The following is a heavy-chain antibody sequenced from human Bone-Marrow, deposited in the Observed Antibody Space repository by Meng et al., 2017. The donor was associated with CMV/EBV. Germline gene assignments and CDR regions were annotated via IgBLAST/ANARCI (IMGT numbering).Heavy chain of an antibody. J-gene: IGHJ4*02. CDR3: ARVAYYYGSGSIDY. V-gene: IGHV3-69-1*01. CDR1: GFTFSDYY. CDR2: ISSSSTI. D-gene: IGHD3-10*01. Sequence: GGSLRLSCAASGFTFSDYYMNWVRQAPGKGLEWVSSISSSSTIYYADSVKGRFTISRDNAKNSLYLQMNSLRAEDTAVYYCARVAYYYGSGSIDYWGQGTLVTVSS.